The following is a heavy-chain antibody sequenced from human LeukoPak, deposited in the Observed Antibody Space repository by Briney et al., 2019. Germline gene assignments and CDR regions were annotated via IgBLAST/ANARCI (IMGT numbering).Heavy chain of an antibody. CDR1: GGSISSYY. CDR3: ARDGDFGGYFDY. D-gene: IGHD4-23*01. Sequence: SETLSLTCTVSGGSISSYYWSWIRHPAGKGLEWIGRIYTSGSTNYNPSLKSRVTMSVDTSKNQFSLKLSSVTAADTAVYYCARDGDFGGYFDYWGQGTLVTVSS. J-gene: IGHJ4*02. CDR2: IYTSGST. V-gene: IGHV4-4*07.